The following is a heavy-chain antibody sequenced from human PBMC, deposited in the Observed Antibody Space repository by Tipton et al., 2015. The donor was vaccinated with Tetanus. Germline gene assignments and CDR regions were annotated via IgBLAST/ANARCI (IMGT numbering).Heavy chain of an antibody. D-gene: IGHD2-8*01. V-gene: IGHV4-39*07. Sequence: GLVKPSETLSLTCTVSGGSINNNDYFWDWIRQPPGKGLEWIGTIYYDGSTYYNPSLKSRVTISVDTSTNQFSLKLSSVTAADTAVYYCAKVPWEGVYANWFDPWGQGTLVTVSS. CDR2: IYYDGST. CDR3: AKVPWEGVYANWFDP. CDR1: GGSINNNDYF. J-gene: IGHJ5*02.